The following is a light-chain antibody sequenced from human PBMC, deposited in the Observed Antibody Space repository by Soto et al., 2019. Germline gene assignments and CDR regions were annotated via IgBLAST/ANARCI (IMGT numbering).Light chain of an antibody. CDR1: QSLLHSNGYNY. CDR3: MQARQTPPT. V-gene: IGKV2-28*01. Sequence: DIVMTQSPLSLPVTPGEPASISCRSSQSLLHSNGYNYLDWYLQKPGQSPQLLIYLGSNRASGVLDRVSGSGSGTDFKLKISRVEAEDVGVYYCMQARQTPPTFGGGTKVEIK. J-gene: IGKJ4*01. CDR2: LGS.